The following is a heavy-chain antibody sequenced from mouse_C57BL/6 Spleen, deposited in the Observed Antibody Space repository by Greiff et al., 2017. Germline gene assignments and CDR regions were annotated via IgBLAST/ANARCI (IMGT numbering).Heavy chain of an antibody. D-gene: IGHD2-3*01. J-gene: IGHJ2*01. Sequence: EVQGVESGGGLVKPGGSLTLSCAASGFTFSSYAMSWVRQTPVKRLAWVATISDGGSYTYYPDNVNGRFTISRDNAKNNLYLQLSHLKSEDTAMYYCARDDGYYYLEYGGQGTTVSGSA. CDR3: ARDDGYYYLEY. V-gene: IGHV5-4*01. CDR2: ISDGGSYT. CDR1: GFTFSSYA.